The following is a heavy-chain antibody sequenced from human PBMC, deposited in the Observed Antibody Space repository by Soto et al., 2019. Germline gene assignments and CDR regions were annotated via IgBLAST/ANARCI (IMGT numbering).Heavy chain of an antibody. CDR1: GGTFSSYA. Sequence: SVKVSCKASGGTFSSYAIIWVRQAPGQGLEWMGGIIPIFGTANYAQKFQGRVTITADESTSTAYMELSSLRSEDTAVYYCARVATIPSGWFDPWGQGTLVTVSS. CDR2: IIPIFGTA. V-gene: IGHV1-69*13. J-gene: IGHJ5*02. D-gene: IGHD5-12*01. CDR3: ARVATIPSGWFDP.